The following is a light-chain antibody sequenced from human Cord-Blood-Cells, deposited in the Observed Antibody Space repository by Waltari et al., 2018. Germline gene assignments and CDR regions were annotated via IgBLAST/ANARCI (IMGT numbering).Light chain of an antibody. CDR3: QQSYSTPLT. V-gene: IGKV1-39*01. CDR2: AAS. J-gene: IGKJ4*01. Sequence: DIQMTQSPSSLPASVGDRVTITCRASQSISSYLNWDQQKPGKAPKLLIYAASSLQSGVPSRFSGSGSGTDFTLTISSLQPEDFATYYCQQSYSTPLTFGGGTKVEIK. CDR1: QSISSY.